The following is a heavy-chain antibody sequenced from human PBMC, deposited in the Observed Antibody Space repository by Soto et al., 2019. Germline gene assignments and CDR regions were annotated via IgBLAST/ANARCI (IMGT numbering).Heavy chain of an antibody. J-gene: IGHJ1*01. V-gene: IGHV3-30*18. Sequence: QVQLVESRGGVVQPGRSLRLSCAASGFTFSSYGMHWVRQAPGKGLEWVAVISYDGSDKYYADSVKGRFTISRDNSNNTLYLQMDSLRAEDTAVYYCAKGVVVATTSFQHWGQGTLVTVSS. CDR2: ISYDGSDK. CDR1: GFTFSSYG. CDR3: AKGVVVATTSFQH. D-gene: IGHD2-15*01.